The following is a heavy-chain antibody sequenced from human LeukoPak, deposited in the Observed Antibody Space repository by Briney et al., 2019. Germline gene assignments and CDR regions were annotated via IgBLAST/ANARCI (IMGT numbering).Heavy chain of an antibody. CDR3: ASSQADGGYNHY. CDR2: INHSGST. J-gene: IGHJ4*02. Sequence: PSETLSLTCAVYGGSFSGYYWSWVRQPPGKGLEWIGEINHSGSTNYNPSLKSRVTISVDTSKNQFSLKLSSVTAADTAVYHCASSQADGGYNHYWGQGTLVTVSS. CDR1: GGSFSGYY. D-gene: IGHD5-24*01. V-gene: IGHV4-34*01.